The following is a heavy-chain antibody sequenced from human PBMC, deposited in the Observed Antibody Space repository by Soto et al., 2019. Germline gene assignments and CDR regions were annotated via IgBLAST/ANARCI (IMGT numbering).Heavy chain of an antibody. V-gene: IGHV1-24*01. J-gene: IGHJ4*02. Sequence: ASVKVSCKASGYTFTSYYMHWVRQAPGKGLEWMGGFDPEDGETIYAQKFQGGVTMTEDTSTDTAYMELSSLRSEDTAVYYCATEQYNPYSSGWKRDFDYWGQGTLVTVSS. CDR2: FDPEDGET. D-gene: IGHD6-19*01. CDR3: ATEQYNPYSSGWKRDFDY. CDR1: GYTFTSYY.